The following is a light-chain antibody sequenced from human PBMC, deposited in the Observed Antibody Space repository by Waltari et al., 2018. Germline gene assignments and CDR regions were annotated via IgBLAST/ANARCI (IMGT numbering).Light chain of an antibody. V-gene: IGKV3-20*01. CDR2: GAS. CDR3: QQYNISPET. CDR1: QSVSSSY. J-gene: IGKJ2*01. Sequence: DIVLTQSPGTLSLSPGERATLSCRARQSVSSSYLAWCHQKPGQAPRLLIYGASNRAIGMPDRFSGSGSGTDFTLTISRLEPEDFAVYYCQQYNISPETFGQGTKLEIK.